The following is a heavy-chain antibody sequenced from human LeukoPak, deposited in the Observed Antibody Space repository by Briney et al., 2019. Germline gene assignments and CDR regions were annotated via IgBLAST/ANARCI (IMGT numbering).Heavy chain of an antibody. CDR2: IYYSGST. CDR3: ARVSMRYYHYYMDV. J-gene: IGHJ6*03. CDR1: GHSISSHY. Sequence: SETLSLTCTVSGHSISSHYWSWIRQPPGKGLEWIGYIYYSGSTNYNPYLKSRVTISVDTSKNQFSLKLSSVTAADTAVYYCARVSMRYYHYYMDVWGKGTTVTVSS. V-gene: IGHV4-59*11.